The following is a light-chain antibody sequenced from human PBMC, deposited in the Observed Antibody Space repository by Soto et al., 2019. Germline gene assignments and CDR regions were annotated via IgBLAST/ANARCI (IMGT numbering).Light chain of an antibody. V-gene: IGKV3-20*01. CDR2: GAS. Sequence: ETVLTQSPGTLSLSPGEIATLSCRASQSVSSCYLAWYQQKPGQAPRLLIYGASSRATGIPDRFSGSGSGTDFTLTISRLEPEDFAVYYCQQYGSSPPSWTFGQGTKVEIK. CDR1: QSVSSCY. J-gene: IGKJ1*01. CDR3: QQYGSSPPSWT.